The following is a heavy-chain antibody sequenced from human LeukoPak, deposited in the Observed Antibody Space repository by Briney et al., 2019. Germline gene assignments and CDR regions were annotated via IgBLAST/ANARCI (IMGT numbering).Heavy chain of an antibody. V-gene: IGHV4-59*11. CDR1: GGSFSSHY. CDR3: ARDPTTVTKGLDI. CDR2: ISYIGST. D-gene: IGHD4-17*01. Sequence: SETLSLTCTVSGGSFSSHYWSWIRQPPGKGLEWIGYISYIGSTNYNPSLKSRVTISVDTSKKQLSLKLSSVTAADTAVYYCARDPTTVTKGLDIWGQGTMVTVSS. J-gene: IGHJ3*02.